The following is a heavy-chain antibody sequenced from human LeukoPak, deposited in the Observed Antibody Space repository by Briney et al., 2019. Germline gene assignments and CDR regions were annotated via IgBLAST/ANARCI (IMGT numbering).Heavy chain of an antibody. Sequence: GGSLRLSCAASGFTFSSYSMNWVRQAPGKGLEWVANIKQDGSEKFYVDSVKGRFTISRDNAKNSLYLQMNSLRAEDTAVYYCARDPLPTVPTPTGMDVWGQGTTVTVSS. D-gene: IGHD4-17*01. CDR3: ARDPLPTVPTPTGMDV. CDR2: IKQDGSEK. CDR1: GFTFSSYS. V-gene: IGHV3-7*01. J-gene: IGHJ6*02.